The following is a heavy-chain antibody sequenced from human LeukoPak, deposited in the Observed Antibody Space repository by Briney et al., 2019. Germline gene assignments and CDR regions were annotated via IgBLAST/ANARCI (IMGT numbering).Heavy chain of an antibody. CDR2: IRYDGSNK. CDR3: AKTRFQAVSSGYYFDY. D-gene: IGHD3-22*01. J-gene: IGHJ4*02. V-gene: IGHV3-30*02. Sequence: GGSLRLSCAASGFTFSSYGMHWVRQAPGKGLEWVAFIRYDGSNKYYADSVKGRFTISRDNSKNTLYLQMNSLRAEDTAVYYCAKTRFQAVSSGYYFDYWGQGTLVTVSS. CDR1: GFTFSSYG.